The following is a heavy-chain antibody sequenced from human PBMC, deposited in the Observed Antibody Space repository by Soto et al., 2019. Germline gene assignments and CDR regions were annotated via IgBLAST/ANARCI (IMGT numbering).Heavy chain of an antibody. CDR1: GYSFTSYW. J-gene: IGHJ6*02. D-gene: IGHD1-26*01. V-gene: IGHV5-10-1*01. CDR3: ARQVGDTYYYGMDV. Sequence: LGESLKISCKGSGYSFTSYWISWVRQMPGKGLEWMGRIDPSDSYTNYSPSFQGHVTISADKSISTAYLQWSSLKASDTAMYYCARQVGDTYYYGMDVWGQGTTVTVSS. CDR2: IDPSDSYT.